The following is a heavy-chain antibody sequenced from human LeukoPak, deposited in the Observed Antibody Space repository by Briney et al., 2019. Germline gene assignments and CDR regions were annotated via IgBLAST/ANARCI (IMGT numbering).Heavy chain of an antibody. V-gene: IGHV4-30-2*01. CDR1: GGSISSGGYY. CDR2: IYHSGST. Sequence: SETLSLTCTVSGGSISSGGYYWSWIRQPPGKGLEWIGYIYHSGSTYYNPSLKSRVTISVDRSKNQFSLKLSSVTAADTAVYYCARDLWRVGSTSCYFDIWGQETMVTVSS. J-gene: IGHJ3*02. D-gene: IGHD2-2*01. CDR3: ARDLWRVGSTSCYFDI.